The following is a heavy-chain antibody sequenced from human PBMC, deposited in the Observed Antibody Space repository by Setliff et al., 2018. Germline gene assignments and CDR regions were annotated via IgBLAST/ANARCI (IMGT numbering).Heavy chain of an antibody. D-gene: IGHD2-15*01. CDR3: VRDRWKVVVNRGDDAFDL. CDR2: IKEDGSEK. Sequence: GESLRLSCAASRFTFSNYWMSWVRQAPGKGLEWVANIKEDGSEKYYVDSVKGRFTISRDNAKNSLDLQMYSLRAEDTAVYYCVRDRWKVVVNRGDDAFDLWGQGTMVTVS. J-gene: IGHJ3*01. CDR1: RFTFSNYW. V-gene: IGHV3-7*01.